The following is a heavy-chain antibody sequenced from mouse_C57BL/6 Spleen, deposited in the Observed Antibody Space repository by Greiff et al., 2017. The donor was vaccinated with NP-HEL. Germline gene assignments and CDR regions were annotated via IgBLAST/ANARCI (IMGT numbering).Heavy chain of an antibody. D-gene: IGHD6-2*01. V-gene: IGHV1-66*01. CDR2: IYPGSGNT. Sequence: QVHVKQSGPELVKPGASVKISCKASGYSFTSYYIHWVKQRPGQGLEWIGWIYPGSGNTKYNEKFKGKATLTADTSSSTAYMQLSSLTSEDSAVYYCAGGLSRYFDVWGTGTTVTVSS. CDR3: AGGLSRYFDV. CDR1: GYSFTSYY. J-gene: IGHJ1*03.